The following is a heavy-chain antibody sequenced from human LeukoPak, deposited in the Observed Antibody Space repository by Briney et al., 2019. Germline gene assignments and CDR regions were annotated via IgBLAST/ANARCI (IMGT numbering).Heavy chain of an antibody. CDR1: GYSISSGYY. Sequence: SETLSLTCTVSGYSISSGYYWGWIRQPPGKGLEWIGSIYYSGSTYYNPSLKSRVTISLDTSKNQFSLKLSSVTAADTAVYYCARAGERLDYVWGSYRFDYWGQGTLVTVSS. J-gene: IGHJ4*02. CDR2: IYYSGST. CDR3: ARAGERLDYVWGSYRFDY. D-gene: IGHD3-16*02. V-gene: IGHV4-38-2*02.